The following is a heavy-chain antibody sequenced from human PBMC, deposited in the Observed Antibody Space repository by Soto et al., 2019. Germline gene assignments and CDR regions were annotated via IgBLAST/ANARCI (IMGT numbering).Heavy chain of an antibody. J-gene: IGHJ6*02. CDR3: AKDLGQQLVLNYGMDV. D-gene: IGHD6-13*01. CDR1: GFTFSNYG. V-gene: IGHV3-30*18. Sequence: QVQLVESGGGVVHPGTSLRISCVPFGFTFSNYGMYWVRQAPGKGLEWVAVISYDGNNKYYADSVKGRFTISRDNGKKMLYLQMNSLRPEDTGVYYCAKDLGQQLVLNYGMDVWGQGTTVTVSS. CDR2: ISYDGNNK.